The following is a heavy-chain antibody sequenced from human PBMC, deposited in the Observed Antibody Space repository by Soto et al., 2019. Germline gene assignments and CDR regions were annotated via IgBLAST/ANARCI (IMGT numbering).Heavy chain of an antibody. CDR2: ISYDGSNK. Sequence: QVQLVESGGGVVQPGRSLRLSCAASGFTFSSYAMHWVRQAPDKGLEWVAVISYDGSNKYYADSVKGRFTISRDNSKNTLYLQMNSLRAEDTAVYYCASSEWLRYPSWGQGTLVTVSS. J-gene: IGHJ4*02. D-gene: IGHD5-12*01. CDR1: GFTFSSYA. V-gene: IGHV3-30-3*01. CDR3: ASSEWLRYPS.